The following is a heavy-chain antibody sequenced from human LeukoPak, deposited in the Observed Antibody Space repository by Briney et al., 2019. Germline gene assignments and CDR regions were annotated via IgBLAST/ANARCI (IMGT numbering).Heavy chain of an antibody. V-gene: IGHV1-46*01. CDR1: VYTFTINY. CDR3: ARDCSSTRCQGPVFDN. Sequence: ASVTVSFKASVYTFTINYMHWVRQAPGQGVEGMGIIHPSGGNTNYTQKFQGRVAMTRDTSTSTVYMELSSLRSEDTAIYYCARDCSSTRCQGPVFDNWGQGTLVTVSS. D-gene: IGHD2-2*01. CDR2: IHPSGGNT. J-gene: IGHJ4*02.